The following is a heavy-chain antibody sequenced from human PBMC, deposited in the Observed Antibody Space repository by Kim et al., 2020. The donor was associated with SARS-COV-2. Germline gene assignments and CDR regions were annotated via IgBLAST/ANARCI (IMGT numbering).Heavy chain of an antibody. CDR3: SGGEGQCIGGRRNNKWFDS. CDR1: GFNFSNIY. D-gene: IGHD2-15*01. CDR2: IYSGGKI. V-gene: IGHV3-66*01. J-gene: IGHJ5*01. Sequence: GGSLRLSCAGSGFNFSNIYMTWVRQAPGKGLEWVSVIYSGGKISYAADAVNSWFTFRGNSTNKSLLVMNSMRSADEAVVYYSGGEGQCIGGRRNNKWFDS.